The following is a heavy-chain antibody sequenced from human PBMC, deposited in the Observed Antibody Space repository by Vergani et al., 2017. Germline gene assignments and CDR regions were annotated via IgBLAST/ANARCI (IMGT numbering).Heavy chain of an antibody. CDR2: IYPGDSDT. V-gene: IGHV5-51*01. CDR3: ASGVSSTYFDY. Sequence: EVQLVPSGAEVKKPGASLKISCKGSGYSFTSYWIGWVRQRPGKGLEWMGSIYPGDSDTRYSPSFQGQVTIAADKSISTAYRQWSSLKASDTAMYYCASGVSSTYFDYWGQGTLVTVSS. D-gene: IGHD3-3*01. J-gene: IGHJ4*02. CDR1: GYSFTSYW.